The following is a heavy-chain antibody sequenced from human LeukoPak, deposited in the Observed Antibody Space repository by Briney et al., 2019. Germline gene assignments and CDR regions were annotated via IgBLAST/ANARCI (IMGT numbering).Heavy chain of an antibody. V-gene: IGHV4-59*01. CDR2: IYYNGNT. CDR3: ARDFGSSGALDY. CDR1: GGSISSYY. D-gene: IGHD3-3*01. J-gene: IGHJ4*02. Sequence: PSETLSLTCNVSGGSISSYYWSWVRQAPGRGLAWIAYIYYNGNTHYNPALKSRVTISVDTSKNQFSLKLSSVTAADTAVYYCARDFGSSGALDYWGQGTLVTVSS.